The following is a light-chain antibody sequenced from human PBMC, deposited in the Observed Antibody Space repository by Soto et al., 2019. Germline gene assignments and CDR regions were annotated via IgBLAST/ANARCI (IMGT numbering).Light chain of an antibody. Sequence: QSVLTQPPSASGTPGQRVTISCSGSSSNIGTNSVYWYQQLPGTAPKLLIYRSNQRPSGVPDRFSGSKSGTAASLAISGLRSEDEADYYCAARDDSLSGFYVLGTGTKVTV. CDR1: SSNIGTNS. CDR3: AARDDSLSGFYV. V-gene: IGLV1-47*01. CDR2: RSN. J-gene: IGLJ1*01.